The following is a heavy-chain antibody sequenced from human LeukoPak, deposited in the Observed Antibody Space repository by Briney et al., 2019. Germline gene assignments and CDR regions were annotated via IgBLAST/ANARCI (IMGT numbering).Heavy chain of an antibody. CDR1: GFTFSSYS. J-gene: IGHJ4*02. Sequence: KAGGSLRLSCAASGFTFSSYSMNWVRQAPGKGLEWVSSISSSSSYIYYADSVKGRFTISRDNAKNSLYLQMNSLRAEDTAVYYCARFEKSSGWSYFDYWRQGTLVTVSS. CDR3: ARFEKSSGWSYFDY. V-gene: IGHV3-21*01. CDR2: ISSSSSYI. D-gene: IGHD6-19*01.